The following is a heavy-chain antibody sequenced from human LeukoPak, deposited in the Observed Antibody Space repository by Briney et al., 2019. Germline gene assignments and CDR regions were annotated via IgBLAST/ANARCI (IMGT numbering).Heavy chain of an antibody. CDR1: RYTFIDYH. CDR2: INPKSGDA. Sequence: ASVSVSFTASRYTFIDYHLHWVRQAPGHEREWMGWINPKSGDAKYVQRFEGRVQITREASFTFMEVTRLRYEDTASHYCARVQYFGEIDSDSWVLRHWGQGTPVTVSS. J-gene: IGHJ4*02. CDR3: ARVQYFGEIDSDSWVLRH. V-gene: IGHV1-2*02. D-gene: IGHD4/OR15-4a*01.